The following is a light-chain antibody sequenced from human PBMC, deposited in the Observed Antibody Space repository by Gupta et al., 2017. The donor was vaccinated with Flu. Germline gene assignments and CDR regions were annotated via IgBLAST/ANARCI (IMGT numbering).Light chain of an antibody. CDR1: SSNIGAGYD. J-gene: IGLJ3*02. CDR3: QSYDSSRRGGV. Sequence: QSVLTQPPSASGAPGQRVTISCTGSSSNIGAGYDVHWYQQLPGTAPKLLIYGNSNRPSGVPDRFSGSKSGTSASLAITGLQAEDEADYYCQSYDSSRRGGVFGGGTKLTVL. CDR2: GNS. V-gene: IGLV1-40*01.